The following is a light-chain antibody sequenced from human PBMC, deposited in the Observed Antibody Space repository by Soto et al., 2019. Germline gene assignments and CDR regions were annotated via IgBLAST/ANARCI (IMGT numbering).Light chain of an antibody. CDR1: SSDVGSYNL. J-gene: IGLJ2*01. CDR2: EGS. Sequence: QSALTQPASVSGSPGQSITISCTGTSSDVGSYNLVSWYQQHPGKAPKLMIYEGSKRPSGVSNRFSGSKSGNTASLTISGVQAEYEADYYSCSYAGSSTYVVFCGGTKVTVL. CDR3: CSYAGSSTYVV. V-gene: IGLV2-23*01.